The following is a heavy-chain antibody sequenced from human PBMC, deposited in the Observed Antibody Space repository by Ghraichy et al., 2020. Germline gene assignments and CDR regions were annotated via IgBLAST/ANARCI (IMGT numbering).Heavy chain of an antibody. CDR1: GFPFTNYD. V-gene: IGHV1-18*01. CDR3: ARNGGGDYSMDV. Sequence: ASVKVSYMASGFPFTNYDIVWLRQAPGRGLEWMGWISGDSYKTVYAQHLQGRVTMTRDTSTSTAYMDLRSLRSDDTAVYFCARNGGGDYSMDVWGQGTTVTVSS. D-gene: IGHD2-21*02. CDR2: ISGDSYKT. J-gene: IGHJ6*02.